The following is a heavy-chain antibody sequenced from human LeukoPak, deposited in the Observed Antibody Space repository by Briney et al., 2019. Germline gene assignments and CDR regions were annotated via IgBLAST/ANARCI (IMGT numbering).Heavy chain of an antibody. J-gene: IGHJ4*02. CDR3: ARGSGFCSGGSCLSYFDY. CDR1: GGSISSSSYY. Sequence: SETLSLTCTVSGGSISSSSYYWGWIRQPPGKGLEWIGSIYYSGSTYYNPSLKSRVTISIDTSKNQFSLKLSSVTAADTAVYYCARGSGFCSGGSCLSYFDYWGQGTLVTVSS. D-gene: IGHD2-15*01. CDR2: IYYSGST. V-gene: IGHV4-39*07.